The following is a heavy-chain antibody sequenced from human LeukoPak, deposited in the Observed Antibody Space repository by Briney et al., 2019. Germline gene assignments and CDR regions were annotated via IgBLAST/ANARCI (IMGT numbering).Heavy chain of an antibody. CDR2: ISGSSSYI. V-gene: IGHV3-21*01. Sequence: GGSLRLSCAASGFTFSSYSMNWVRQAPGKGLEWVSSISGSSSYIYYADSMKGRFTISRDNAKNSLYLQMNSLRAEDTAVYYCARETYCTSTRCPIGDHFDYWGQGTLVTVSS. D-gene: IGHD2-2*01. CDR1: GFTFSSYS. J-gene: IGHJ4*02. CDR3: ARETYCTSTRCPIGDHFDY.